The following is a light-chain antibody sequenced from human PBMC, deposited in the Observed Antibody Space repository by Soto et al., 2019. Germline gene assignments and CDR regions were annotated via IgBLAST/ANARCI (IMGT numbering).Light chain of an antibody. CDR1: SSDVGGYNY. Sequence: QSALTQPASVSGSPGQSITISCTGTSSDVGGYNYVSWYQQHPGKAPKLMIYEVSNRPSGVSNRFSGSKSGNTASLTISGLQAEDEADYYCQSYDNSLSGWVFGGGTKLTVL. J-gene: IGLJ3*02. V-gene: IGLV2-14*01. CDR3: QSYDNSLSGWV. CDR2: EVS.